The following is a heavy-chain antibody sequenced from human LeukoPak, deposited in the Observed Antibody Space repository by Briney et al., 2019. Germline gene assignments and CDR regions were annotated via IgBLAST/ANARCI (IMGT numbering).Heavy chain of an antibody. CDR1: GFTFSSYA. V-gene: IGHV3-30-3*01. Sequence: GGSLRLSCAASGFTFSSYAMHWVRQAPGKGLEWVAVISYDGSNKYYADSVKGRFTISRDNSKNTLYLQMNSLRAEDTAVYYCARDGLGWDIVVVEAFDIWGQGTMVTVSS. CDR3: ARDGLGWDIVVVEAFDI. J-gene: IGHJ3*02. D-gene: IGHD2-2*01. CDR2: ISYDGSNK.